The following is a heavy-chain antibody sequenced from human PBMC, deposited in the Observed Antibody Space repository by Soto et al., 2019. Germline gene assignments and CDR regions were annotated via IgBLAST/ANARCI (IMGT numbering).Heavy chain of an antibody. D-gene: IGHD2-21*02. V-gene: IGHV1-2*02. J-gene: IGHJ5*02. CDR2: INPNSGDT. Sequence: GASVKVSCKASGYTFTAYYIHWVRQAPGQGLEWMGWINPNSGDTTSARKFQGRVTMTRDTSTSTVYMELSSLRSEDTAVYYCARDLNIYPFVVVTADTGDNWFDPWGQGTLVTVSS. CDR3: ARDLNIYPFVVVTADTGDNWFDP. CDR1: GYTFTAYY.